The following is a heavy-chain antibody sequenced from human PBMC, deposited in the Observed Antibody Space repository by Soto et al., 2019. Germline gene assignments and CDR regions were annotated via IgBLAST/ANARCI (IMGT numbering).Heavy chain of an antibody. CDR1: GGSISSSSYY. D-gene: IGHD5-12*01. V-gene: IGHV4-39*01. J-gene: IGHJ6*02. CDR2: IYYSGST. Sequence: QLQLQESGPGLVKPSETLSLTCTVSGGSISSSSYYWGWIRQPPGKGLEWIGSIYYSGSTYYNPSLKSRVTLSVDTSKNQFSLKLSSVTAADTAVYYCARIRNIVARVDVWGQGTTVTVSS. CDR3: ARIRNIVARVDV.